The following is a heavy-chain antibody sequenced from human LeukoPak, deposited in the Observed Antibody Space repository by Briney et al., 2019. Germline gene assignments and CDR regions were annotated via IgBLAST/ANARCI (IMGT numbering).Heavy chain of an antibody. D-gene: IGHD3-10*01. J-gene: IGHJ4*02. V-gene: IGHV4-34*01. CDR2: IDHRGSA. Sequence: SETLSLTCAVHGASLSDYYWTWIRQSPEKGLECIGAIDHRGSANYNPSLESRVTISLDTSKNQFSLNLASVTAADTAVYYCTSLFSASGTFDSWGQGTLVAVSS. CDR3: TSLFSASGTFDS. CDR1: GASLSDYY.